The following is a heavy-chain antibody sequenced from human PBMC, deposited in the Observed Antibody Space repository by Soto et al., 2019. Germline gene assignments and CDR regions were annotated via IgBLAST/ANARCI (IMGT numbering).Heavy chain of an antibody. J-gene: IGHJ4*02. V-gene: IGHV4-39*01. CDR3: ARQGGEKGGYGPFDF. Sequence: TLSLTCTVSGGSISSSSYYWGWIRQPPGKGLEWIGSIYYSGSTYYNPSLKSRVTISVDTSKNQFSLKLSSVTAADTAVYYCARQGGEKGGYGPFDFRGQGTLVTVSS. D-gene: IGHD5-12*01. CDR1: GGSISSSSYY. CDR2: IYYSGST.